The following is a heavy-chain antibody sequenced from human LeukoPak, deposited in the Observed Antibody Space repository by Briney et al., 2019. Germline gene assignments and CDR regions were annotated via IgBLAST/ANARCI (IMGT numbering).Heavy chain of an antibody. Sequence: GGSLRLSCAASGFTFSSYWMHWVRQAPGKGLVWVSRINSDGSSTSYADSVKGRFTISRDNGKSSLYLQMNSLRVEDTALYYCVRQFASWGQGTLVTVSS. CDR1: GFTFSSYW. CDR3: VRQFAS. J-gene: IGHJ4*02. CDR2: INSDGSST. V-gene: IGHV3-74*01.